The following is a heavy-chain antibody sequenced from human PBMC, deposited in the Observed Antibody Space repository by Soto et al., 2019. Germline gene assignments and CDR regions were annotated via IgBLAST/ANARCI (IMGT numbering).Heavy chain of an antibody. J-gene: IGHJ6*03. Sequence: ASVKVCCKVSGYTLTELSMHWVRQSPGKGLEWMGGFDPEDGETIYAQKFQGRVTMTEDTSTDTAYMELSSLRSEDTAVYYCATQFRPMVKQQYYYYYYYMDVWGKGTTVTVSS. CDR3: ATQFRPMVKQQYYYYYYYMDV. V-gene: IGHV1-24*01. CDR1: GYTLTELS. CDR2: FDPEDGET. D-gene: IGHD3-10*01.